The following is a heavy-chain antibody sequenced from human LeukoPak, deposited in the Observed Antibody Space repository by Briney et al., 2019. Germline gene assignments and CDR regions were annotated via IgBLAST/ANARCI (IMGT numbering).Heavy chain of an antibody. D-gene: IGHD3-22*01. CDR2: IKQDGSEK. Sequence: GGSLRLSCAASGLTFSSYWMSWVRQAPGKGLEWVANIKQDGSEKYYVDSVKGRFTISRDNAKNSLYLQMNSLRAEDTAVYYCARVNRENYYDSSGYPDYWGQGTLVTVSS. V-gene: IGHV3-7*01. CDR1: GLTFSSYW. J-gene: IGHJ4*02. CDR3: ARVNRENYYDSSGYPDY.